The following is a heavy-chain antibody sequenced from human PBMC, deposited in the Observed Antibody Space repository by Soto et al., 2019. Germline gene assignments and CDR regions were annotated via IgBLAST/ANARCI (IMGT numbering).Heavy chain of an antibody. CDR2: INPNSGGT. D-gene: IGHD6-6*01. J-gene: IGHJ5*02. CDR1: GYTFTGYY. CDR3: AEWYSSSSRFDP. V-gene: IGHV1-2*02. Sequence: ASVKVSCKASGYTFTGYYMHWVRQAPGQGLEWMGWINPNSGGTNYAQKFQGRVTMTRDTSISTACMELSRLRSDDTAVYYCAEWYSSSSRFDPWGQGTLVTVSS.